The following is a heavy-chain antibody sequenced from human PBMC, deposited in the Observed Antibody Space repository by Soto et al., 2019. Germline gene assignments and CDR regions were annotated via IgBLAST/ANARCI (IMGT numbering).Heavy chain of an antibody. CDR3: AKGRPGVAAAPDY. Sequence: PWWSLRLSCSASVFTFSDFAMAWFRQAPGKGLEWVSSASGSGSGTYYADSVKGRFTISRDNSKNTLFLHMTNLRAGDTALYFCAKGRPGVAAAPDYWGQGTLVTVSS. D-gene: IGHD2-21*01. CDR1: VFTFSDFA. V-gene: IGHV3-23*01. CDR2: ASGSGSGT. J-gene: IGHJ4*02.